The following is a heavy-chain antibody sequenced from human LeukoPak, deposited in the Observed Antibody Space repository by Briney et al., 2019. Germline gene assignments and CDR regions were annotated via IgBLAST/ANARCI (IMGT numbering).Heavy chain of an antibody. CDR3: YSSGWSL. D-gene: IGHD6-19*01. Sequence: PSETLSLTCAVYGESLSGYYWSWIPHPPGKGLEWMGEINHSGSTNYNASLKSRVTISVDTSKTQFSLKLSSVTAADTAVYYCYSSGWSLWGQGTLVTVSS. CDR1: GESLSGYY. CDR2: INHSGST. V-gene: IGHV4-34*01. J-gene: IGHJ4*02.